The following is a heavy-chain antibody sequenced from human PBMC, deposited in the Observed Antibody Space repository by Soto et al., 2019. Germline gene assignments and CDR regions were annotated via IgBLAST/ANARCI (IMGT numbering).Heavy chain of an antibody. D-gene: IGHD2-2*01. CDR2: IRGSGDST. J-gene: IGHJ4*02. Sequence: EVRLSESGGGLVQPGGSPRLSCAASEFTFSRYAMIWVRQAPGNGLEWVSTIRGSGDSTFYADSVKGRFTVSRDNSENTLYLQMTSLRAEDTAFYYCAKDQGDASNTFELWGKGTLVTVSS. CDR1: EFTFSRYA. CDR3: AKDQGDASNTFEL. V-gene: IGHV3-23*01.